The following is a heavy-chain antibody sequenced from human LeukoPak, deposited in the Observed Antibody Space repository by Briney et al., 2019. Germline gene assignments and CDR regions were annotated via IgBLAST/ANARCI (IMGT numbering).Heavy chain of an antibody. D-gene: IGHD2-15*01. CDR2: IYNSGNT. CDR3: ARGSRGTVVVAASAFDI. Sequence: SQTLSLTCAVSGGSIASGDYYWTWIRQPPGKGPEWIGYIYNSGNTYYNPSPKSRVSISADTSENEFSLKLTSVSAADTAVYYCARGSRGTVVVAASAFDIWGKGTFLTVPS. CDR1: GGSIASGDYY. J-gene: IGHJ3*02. V-gene: IGHV4-30-4*01.